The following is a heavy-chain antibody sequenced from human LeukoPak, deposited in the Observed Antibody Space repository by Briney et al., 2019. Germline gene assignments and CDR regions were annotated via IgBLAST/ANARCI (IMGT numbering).Heavy chain of an antibody. CDR2: IYTSGST. V-gene: IGHV4-61*02. Sequence: NSSETLSLTCTVSGGSISSGSYYWSWIRQPAGKGLEWIGRIYTSGSTNYNPSLKSRVTISVDTSKNQFPLKLSSVTAADTAVYYCSRSDHYYYYGMDVWGQGTTVIVSS. J-gene: IGHJ6*02. D-gene: IGHD6-19*01. CDR1: GGSISSGSYY. CDR3: SRSDHYYYYGMDV.